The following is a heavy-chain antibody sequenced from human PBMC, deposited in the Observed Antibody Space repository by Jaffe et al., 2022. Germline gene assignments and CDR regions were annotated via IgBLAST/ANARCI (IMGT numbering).Heavy chain of an antibody. CDR2: MHHSGNT. Sequence: QVQLQESGPGLVRPSETLSLTCNVSDYSISNGYYWGWVRQPPGRGMEWIASMHHSGNTYYNPSLKSRVTISVDTSKNQFSLKLSSVTAADTAVYYCARIQAPYYYSSGSYYFDCWGQGTLVTVSS. J-gene: IGHJ4*02. D-gene: IGHD3-10*01. CDR3: ARIQAPYYYSSGSYYFDC. CDR1: DYSISNGYY. V-gene: IGHV4-38-2*02.